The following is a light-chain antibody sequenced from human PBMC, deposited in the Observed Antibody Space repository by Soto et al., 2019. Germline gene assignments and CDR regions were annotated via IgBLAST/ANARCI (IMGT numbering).Light chain of an antibody. Sequence: QSALTQPPSASGSPGQSVTISCTGTSSDLGGYKYVSWYQQHPGKAPKLMIFEVNKRPSGVPDRFSGSKSGNTASLTVSGLQAEDEADYYCSSYAGINNLGVFGTGTKLTVL. CDR1: SSDLGGYKY. J-gene: IGLJ1*01. CDR2: EVN. CDR3: SSYAGINNLGV. V-gene: IGLV2-8*01.